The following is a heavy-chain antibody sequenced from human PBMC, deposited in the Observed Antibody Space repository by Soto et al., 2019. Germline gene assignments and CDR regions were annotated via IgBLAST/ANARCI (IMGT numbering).Heavy chain of an antibody. Sequence: ASVKVSCKGSGYTFTSYAIHWGRQAPGQRLEWMGWINAGNGNTKYSQRSQGRVTITRDTSASTAYMELSSLRSEDTAVYCCARGLGGYYPPFDYWGQGTLVTVSS. CDR3: ARGLGGYYPPFDY. D-gene: IGHD3-22*01. V-gene: IGHV1-3*01. J-gene: IGHJ4*02. CDR1: GYTFTSYA. CDR2: INAGNGNT.